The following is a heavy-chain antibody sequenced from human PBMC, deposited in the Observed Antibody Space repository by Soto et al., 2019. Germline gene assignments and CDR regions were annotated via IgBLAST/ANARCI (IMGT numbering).Heavy chain of an antibody. D-gene: IGHD1-7*01. J-gene: IGHJ4*02. V-gene: IGHV4-4*07. CDR3: ARESGDNWDYEAY. Sequence: SETLSLTCKVSGGSITAYLWSWIRQSAGKGLEWIGRINTSGNTHYNPSLKSRVTVSIDTSQNQFFLTVTSVTAADSAVYYCARESGDNWDYEAYWGQGTPVTVSS. CDR2: INTSGNT. CDR1: GGSITAYL.